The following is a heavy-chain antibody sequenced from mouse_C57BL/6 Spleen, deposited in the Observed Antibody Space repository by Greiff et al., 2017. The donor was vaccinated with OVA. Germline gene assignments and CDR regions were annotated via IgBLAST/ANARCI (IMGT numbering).Heavy chain of an antibody. Sequence: VQLQQPGAELVKPGASVKLSCKASGYTFTSYWMHWVKQRPGQGLEWIGMIHPNSGSTNYNEKFKSKATLTVDKSSSTAYMQLSSLTSEDSAVYYCLLITTVVATNYWGQGTTLTVSS. CDR2: IHPNSGST. CDR1: GYTFTSYW. J-gene: IGHJ2*01. V-gene: IGHV1-64*01. D-gene: IGHD1-1*01. CDR3: LLITTVVATNY.